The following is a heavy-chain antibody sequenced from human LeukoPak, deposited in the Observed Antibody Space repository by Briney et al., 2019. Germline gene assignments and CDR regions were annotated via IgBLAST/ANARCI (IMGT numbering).Heavy chain of an antibody. J-gene: IGHJ5*02. Sequence: SETLSLTCTVSGGSINSYYWSWIRQPPGKGLEWIGYIYYSGSTNYNPSLKSRVTISVDTSKNQFSLKLSSVTAADTAVYYCARDYYDSSGIPRGWFDPWGQGTLVTVSS. CDR2: IYYSGST. D-gene: IGHD3-22*01. CDR1: GGSINSYY. CDR3: ARDYYDSSGIPRGWFDP. V-gene: IGHV4-59*01.